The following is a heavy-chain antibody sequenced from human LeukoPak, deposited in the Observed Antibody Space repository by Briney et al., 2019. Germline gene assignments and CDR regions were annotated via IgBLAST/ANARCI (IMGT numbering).Heavy chain of an antibody. V-gene: IGHV4-61*02. CDR2: IYTSGST. Sequence: PSETLSLTCTVSGGSISSGSYYWSWIRQPAGKGLEWIGRIYTSGSTNYNPSLKSRVTISVDTSKNQFSLKLSSVTAADTAVYYCAGEVGATYLGYYYYYMDVWGKGTTVTVSS. CDR1: GGSISSGSYY. J-gene: IGHJ6*03. CDR3: AGEVGATYLGYYYYYMDV. D-gene: IGHD1-26*01.